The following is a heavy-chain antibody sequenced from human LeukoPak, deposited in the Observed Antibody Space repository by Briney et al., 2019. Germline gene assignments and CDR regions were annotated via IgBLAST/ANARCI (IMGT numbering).Heavy chain of an antibody. CDR1: GFTFSNYW. Sequence: PGGSLRLSCAASGFTFSNYWMSWVRQAPGKGLEWVSYISTSGSTIYYADSVKGRFTISRDNAKNSLYLQMNSLRAEDTAVYYCARDSHYYDSSGPNYWGQGTLVTVSS. J-gene: IGHJ4*02. V-gene: IGHV3-48*04. CDR2: ISTSGSTI. D-gene: IGHD3-22*01. CDR3: ARDSHYYDSSGPNY.